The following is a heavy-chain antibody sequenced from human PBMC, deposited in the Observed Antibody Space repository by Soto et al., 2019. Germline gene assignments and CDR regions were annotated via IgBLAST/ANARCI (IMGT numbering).Heavy chain of an antibody. CDR3: ARGPSGWYGFDY. D-gene: IGHD6-19*01. CDR1: GFIISSNW. CDR2: INSDGSTT. Sequence: EVQLVESGGGLVQPGGSLRLSCADSGFIISSNWMHWVRQAPGKGLAWVSRINSDGSTTSYADSVKGRFTISRDNAKNTLYLQMNSLRAEDTAVYYCARGPSGWYGFDYWGQGTLVTVSS. V-gene: IGHV3-74*01. J-gene: IGHJ4*02.